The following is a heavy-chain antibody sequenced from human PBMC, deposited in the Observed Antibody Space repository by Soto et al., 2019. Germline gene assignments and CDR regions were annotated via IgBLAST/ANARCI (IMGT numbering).Heavy chain of an antibody. Sequence: QVQLVQSGAEVKKPGSSVKVSCKASGGTFSSYAISWVRQAPGQGLEWRGGIIPIFGTANYAQKFQGRVTITANESTSTANLELRRLRYEDTGVYYCATSGFVTSYYDFWSGDYKNCAASGGQGTLVTVCS. CDR2: IIPIFGTA. D-gene: IGHD3-3*01. CDR3: ATSGFVTSYYDFWSGDYKNCAAS. J-gene: IGHJ4*02. V-gene: IGHV1-69*12. CDR1: GGTFSSYA.